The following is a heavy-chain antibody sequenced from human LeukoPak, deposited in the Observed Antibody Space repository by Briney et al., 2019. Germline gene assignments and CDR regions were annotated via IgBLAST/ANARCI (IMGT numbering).Heavy chain of an antibody. D-gene: IGHD1-1*01. V-gene: IGHV1-69*04. CDR1: GGAFDNSA. J-gene: IGHJ6*02. Sequence: SVKVSCKASGGAFDNSAINWVRQAPGQGLEWMGRIIPILNIPNYAQKLQGRVTIAADKSTSTAYMELSSLRSDDTAVYYCAREKMEVGYYGLDVWGQGTTVTVSS. CDR2: IIPILNIP. CDR3: AREKMEVGYYGLDV.